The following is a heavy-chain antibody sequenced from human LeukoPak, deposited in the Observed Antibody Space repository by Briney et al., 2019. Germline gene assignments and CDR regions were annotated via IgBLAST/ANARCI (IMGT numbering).Heavy chain of an antibody. D-gene: IGHD3-3*01. CDR2: ISGSGGST. V-gene: IGHV3-23*01. J-gene: IGHJ4*02. CDR1: GFTFSSYA. CDR3: AKGSDFWSGYYLY. Sequence: GGSLRLSCAASGFTFSSYAMSWVRQAPGKGPEWVSAISGSGGSTYYADSVKGRFTISRDNSKNTLYLQMNSLRAEDTAVYYCAKGSDFWSGYYLYWGQGTLVTVSS.